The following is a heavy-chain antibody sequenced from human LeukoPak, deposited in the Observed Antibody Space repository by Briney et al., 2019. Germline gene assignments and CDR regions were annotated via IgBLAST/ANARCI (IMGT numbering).Heavy chain of an antibody. J-gene: IGHJ4*02. V-gene: IGHV1-18*01. CDR1: GYTFTSYG. D-gene: IGHD2-15*01. CDR2: ISGYNGNT. Sequence: ASVKVSCKASGYTFTSYGISWVRQAPGQGLEWMAWISGYNGNTNCAQKFQGRVTMTTDTSTSTAYMEVRSLRSDDTAVYYCARDERSSCRGDSCYHFDYWGQGTLVTVSP. CDR3: ARDERSSCRGDSCYHFDY.